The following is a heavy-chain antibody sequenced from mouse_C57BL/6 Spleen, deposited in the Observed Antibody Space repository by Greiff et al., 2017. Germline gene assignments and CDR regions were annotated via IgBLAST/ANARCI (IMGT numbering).Heavy chain of an antibody. V-gene: IGHV1-55*01. Sequence: QVQLQQPGAELVKPGSSVKMSCKASGYTFTSYWITWVKQRPGQGLAWIGDIYPGSGSTNYNEKFKSKATPTVDTFSSTTYMQLSSLASENSAVYYCARGGYYDDQRRYYLDYWGEGTTLTVSS. J-gene: IGHJ2*01. CDR3: ARGGYYDDQRRYYLDY. D-gene: IGHD2-4*01. CDR2: IYPGSGST. CDR1: GYTFTSYW.